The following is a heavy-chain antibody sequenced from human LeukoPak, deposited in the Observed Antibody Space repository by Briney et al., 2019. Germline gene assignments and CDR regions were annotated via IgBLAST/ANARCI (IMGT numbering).Heavy chain of an antibody. CDR3: ARTYYYDMGYYYYMDV. J-gene: IGHJ6*03. CDR1: GYSFTSYW. V-gene: IGHV5-51*01. CDR2: IYPGDSDT. D-gene: IGHD3-22*01. Sequence: GESLKISCKGSGYSFTSYWIGWVRQMPGKGLEWMGIIYPGDSDTRYSPSFQGQVTISADKSISTAYLQWSSLKASDTAMYYCARTYYYDMGYYYYMDVWRKGTTVTVSS.